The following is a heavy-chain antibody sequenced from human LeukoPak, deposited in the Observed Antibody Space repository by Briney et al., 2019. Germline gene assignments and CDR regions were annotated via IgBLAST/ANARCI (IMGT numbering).Heavy chain of an antibody. CDR3: AKDGLYYDGSEHVYYFVS. CDR1: GFTFSRSA. Sequence: GRSLRLACAASGFTFSRSAMTWVRQGPGTGLEFVASIIYSGGATYYADSVKGRFTISRDNSKNTLYLQMNSLRAEDTALYYCAKDGLYYDGSEHVYYFVSWGQGTLVTVSS. D-gene: IGHD3-22*01. J-gene: IGHJ4*02. V-gene: IGHV3-23*01. CDR2: IIYSGGAT.